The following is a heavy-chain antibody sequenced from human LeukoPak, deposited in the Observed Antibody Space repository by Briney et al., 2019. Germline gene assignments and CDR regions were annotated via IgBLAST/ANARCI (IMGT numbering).Heavy chain of an antibody. D-gene: IGHD5-12*01. CDR3: ADIGLGY. V-gene: IGHV3-15*01. CDR2: IKSKSDGGTT. J-gene: IGHJ4*02. Sequence: GGSLRLSCAASGFTFSYAWMTWVCQAPGKGLEWVGRIKSKSDGGTTDYAAPVKGRFIISRDDSKNTLHLQMNSLKTEDTAMYYCADIGLGYWGQGTLVTVSS. CDR1: GFTFSYAW.